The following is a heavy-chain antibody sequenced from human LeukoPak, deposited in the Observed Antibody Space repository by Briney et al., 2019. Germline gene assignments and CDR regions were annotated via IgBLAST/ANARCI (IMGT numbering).Heavy chain of an antibody. CDR3: ARYYYGSGSSIFDY. CDR2: IYYSGST. J-gene: IGHJ4*02. Sequence: PSETLSLTCAVYGGSFSGYYWSWIRQPPGKGLEWIGSIYYSGSTYYNPSLKSRVTISVDTSKNQFSLKLSSVTAADTAVYYCARYYYGSGSSIFDYWGQGTLVTVSS. V-gene: IGHV4-34*01. CDR1: GGSFSGYY. D-gene: IGHD3-10*01.